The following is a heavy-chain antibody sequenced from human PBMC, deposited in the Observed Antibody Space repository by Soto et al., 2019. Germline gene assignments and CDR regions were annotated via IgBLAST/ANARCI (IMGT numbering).Heavy chain of an antibody. V-gene: IGHV3-23*01. J-gene: IGHJ3*02. CDR1: GFTFSSYA. CDR2: ISGSGGST. D-gene: IGHD3-22*01. CDR3: AKDKYYYDSSGYYFDAFDI. Sequence: PGGSLRLSCAASGFTFSSYAMSWVRQAPGKGLEWVSAISGSGGSTHYADSVKGRFTISRDNSKNTLYLQMNSLRAEDTAVYYCAKDKYYYDSSGYYFDAFDIWGQGTMVTVSS.